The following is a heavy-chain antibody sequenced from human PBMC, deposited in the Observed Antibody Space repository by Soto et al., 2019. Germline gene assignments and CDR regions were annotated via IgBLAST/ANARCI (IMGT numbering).Heavy chain of an antibody. D-gene: IGHD6-19*01. CDR1: GFTFRSYS. Sequence: PGGSRRLSCAASGFTFRSYSMNWFVQSPGKGLEWVSSISSSSSYIYYADSVKGRFTISRDNAKNSLYLQMNSLRAEDTAVYYCAREKSSGWYGDAFDIWGQGTMVTVSS. J-gene: IGHJ3*02. CDR2: ISSSSSYI. V-gene: IGHV3-21*01. CDR3: AREKSSGWYGDAFDI.